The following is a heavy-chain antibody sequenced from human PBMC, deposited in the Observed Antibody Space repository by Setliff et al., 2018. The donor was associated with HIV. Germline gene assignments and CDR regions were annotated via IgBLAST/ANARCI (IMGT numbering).Heavy chain of an antibody. Sequence: SETLSLTCAVYGGTFSDYSWTWIRRPPGKGLEWIGEIHHSGRTEYNPSLTSRISMSVDSSKNQLSLRMSSVAAADTAVYYCARGRCTGGTCSGRYSYLRIDVWGKGTTVTVSS. CDR1: GGTFSDYS. CDR3: ARGRCTGGTCSGRYSYLRIDV. V-gene: IGHV4-34*01. CDR2: IHHSGRT. J-gene: IGHJ6*03. D-gene: IGHD2-8*02.